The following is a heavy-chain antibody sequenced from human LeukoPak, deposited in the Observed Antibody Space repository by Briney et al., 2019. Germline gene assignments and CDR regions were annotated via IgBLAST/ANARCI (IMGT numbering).Heavy chain of an antibody. V-gene: IGHV1-46*01. CDR3: ARGHSSGWSQDYYYMDV. D-gene: IGHD6-19*01. Sequence: ASVKVSCKASGYTFTSYYMHWVRQAPGQGLEWMGIINPSGGSTSYAQKFQGRVTMTRDTSTSTAYMELSSLRSEGTAVYYCARGHSSGWSQDYYYMDVWGKGTTVTISS. CDR2: INPSGGST. CDR1: GYTFTSYY. J-gene: IGHJ6*03.